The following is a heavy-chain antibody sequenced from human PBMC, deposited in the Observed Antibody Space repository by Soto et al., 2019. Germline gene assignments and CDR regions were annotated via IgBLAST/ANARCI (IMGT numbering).Heavy chain of an antibody. Sequence: SEILTIACGVLVASFSGFSWSGIRAPPGKGQEWIGEINHSGSTNYNPSLKSRVTISVDTSKNQFSLKLSSVTAADTAVYYCASRADDYGGNSRYYYYGMDVWGQGTTVT. J-gene: IGHJ6*02. V-gene: IGHV4-34*01. CDR3: ASRADDYGGNSRYYYYGMDV. CDR1: VASFSGFS. D-gene: IGHD4-17*01. CDR2: INHSGST.